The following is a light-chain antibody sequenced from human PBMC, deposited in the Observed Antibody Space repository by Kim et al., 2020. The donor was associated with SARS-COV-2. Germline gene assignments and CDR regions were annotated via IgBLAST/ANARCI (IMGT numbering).Light chain of an antibody. Sequence: SYELTQPPSVSVSPGQTASITCSGDRLGDKYVCWYRQKPGQSPVLVMYEDTKRPSGIPERFSGSKSGSTATLTISGAQAMDGADYYCQAWDNRVTLVFGGGTKLTVL. CDR3: QAWDNRVTLV. V-gene: IGLV3-1*01. CDR1: RLGDKY. CDR2: EDT. J-gene: IGLJ2*01.